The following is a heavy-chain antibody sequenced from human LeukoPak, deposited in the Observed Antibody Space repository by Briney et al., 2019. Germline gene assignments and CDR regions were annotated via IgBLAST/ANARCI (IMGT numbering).Heavy chain of an antibody. V-gene: IGHV3-30-3*01. J-gene: IGHJ4*02. CDR1: GFTFSSYA. CDR3: AKAGVVVTPNYFDY. D-gene: IGHD3-3*01. CDR2: ISYDGSNK. Sequence: GGSLRLSCAASGFTFSSYAMHWVRQAPGKGLEWVAVISYDGSNKYYADSVKGRFTISRDNSKNTLYLQMSSLRAEDTAVYHCAKAGVVVTPNYFDYWGQGTLVTVSS.